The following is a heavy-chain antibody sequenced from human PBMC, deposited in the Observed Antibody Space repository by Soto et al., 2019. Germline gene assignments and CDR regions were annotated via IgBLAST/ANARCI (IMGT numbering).Heavy chain of an antibody. CDR1: GGSFSGYY. CDR3: ARESHDILTGPPWVWYFDL. CDR2: INDRGAI. J-gene: IGHJ2*01. V-gene: IGHV4-34*01. D-gene: IGHD3-9*01. Sequence: QVQLQQWGAGALRPLETLSLTCGVSGGSFSGYYWAWIRQSPGQGLEWIGEINDRGAINYNASLKTRVSILVDTSKNHYSLNLRSVTAADTAVYYCARESHDILTGPPWVWYFDLWGRGTLVTVSS.